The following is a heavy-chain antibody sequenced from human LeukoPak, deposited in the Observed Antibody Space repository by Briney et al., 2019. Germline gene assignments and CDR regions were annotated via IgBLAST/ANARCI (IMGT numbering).Heavy chain of an antibody. CDR3: AKDRGGSGWYFDY. J-gene: IGHJ4*02. Sequence: PGGSLRLSCAASGFTFSSYGMHWVRQAPGKGLEWVAVISYDGSNKYYADSVKGRFTISRDNSKNTLYLQMNSLRAEDTAVYYCAKDRGGSGWYFDYWGQGTLVTASS. CDR1: GFTFSSYG. CDR2: ISYDGSNK. D-gene: IGHD6-19*01. V-gene: IGHV3-30*18.